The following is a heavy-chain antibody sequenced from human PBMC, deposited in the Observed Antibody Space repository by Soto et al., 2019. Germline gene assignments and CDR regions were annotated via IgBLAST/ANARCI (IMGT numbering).Heavy chain of an antibody. D-gene: IGHD2-2*01. Sequence: GGSLRLSCVVYGFPFNNYGINWVRQAPGKGLEWVSTVSKSDYTYYSDLVKGRFTISRDNAKNTVSLQMNTLRAEDTAVYFCAREDSIIIPAVSDFWGQGTLVTVSS. V-gene: IGHV3-21*04. CDR1: GFPFNNYG. CDR2: VSKSDYT. J-gene: IGHJ4*02. CDR3: AREDSIIIPAVSDF.